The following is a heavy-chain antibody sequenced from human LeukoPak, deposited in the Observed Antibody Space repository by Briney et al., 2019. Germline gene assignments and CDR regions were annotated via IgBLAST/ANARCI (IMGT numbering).Heavy chain of an antibody. V-gene: IGHV4-59*01. D-gene: IGHD4-17*01. CDR1: GGSISYYY. CDR2: IYYSGTT. Sequence: SETLSLTCTVSGGSISYYYWSWIRQSPGKGLEWIGYIYYSGTTNYNPSLKSRVTTSVDTSNNQFSLQLRSVTAADTAVYYCAREDPQTTVPEGMDVWGQGTTVTVSS. J-gene: IGHJ6*02. CDR3: AREDPQTTVPEGMDV.